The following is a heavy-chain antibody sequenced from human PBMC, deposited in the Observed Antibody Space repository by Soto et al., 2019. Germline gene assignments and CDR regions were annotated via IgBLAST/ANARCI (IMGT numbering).Heavy chain of an antibody. V-gene: IGHV4-59*02. Sequence: SETLSLTCNVSGGSVSSSYWTWIRQPPGKGLEWIGYVYHNGNAYPKPSLKSRVTISLDGAKNQFSLKMTSVTAADTGLYYCAARPYYYYGLDVWGQGTTVTVSS. CDR3: AARPYYYYGLDV. J-gene: IGHJ6*02. CDR1: GGSVSSSY. D-gene: IGHD3-10*01. CDR2: VYHNGNA.